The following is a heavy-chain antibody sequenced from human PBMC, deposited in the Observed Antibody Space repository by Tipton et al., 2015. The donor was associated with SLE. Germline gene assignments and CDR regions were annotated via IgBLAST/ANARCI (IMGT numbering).Heavy chain of an antibody. CDR2: VYSGGTT. D-gene: IGHD3-3*01. CDR1: GASISSGNYY. Sequence: GLVKPSETLSLTCTVSGASISSGNYYWSWIRQAAGQRLEWIGRVYSGGTTNYNPSLPSLKSRVSISRDMSKNQFSLYLTSVTAADTAVYYCARAETYHNDPSGYFPHAFDIWGPGTAVTVSS. J-gene: IGHJ3*02. CDR3: ARAETYHNDPSGYFPHAFDI. V-gene: IGHV4-61*02.